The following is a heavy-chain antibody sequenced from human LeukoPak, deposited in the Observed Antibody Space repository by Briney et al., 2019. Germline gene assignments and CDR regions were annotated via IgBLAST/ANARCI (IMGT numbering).Heavy chain of an antibody. V-gene: IGHV3-23*01. CDR3: AKGAYYYDSSGYYFDY. CDR1: GFTFSSLH. D-gene: IGHD3-22*01. J-gene: IGHJ4*02. Sequence: GGSLRLSCTASGFTFSSLHMSWVRQAPGKGLEWVSAISGSGSSTYYADSVKGRFTISRDNSKNMLYLQMNSLRVEDTAVYYCAKGAYYYDSSGYYFDYWGQGTLVTVSS. CDR2: ISGSGSST.